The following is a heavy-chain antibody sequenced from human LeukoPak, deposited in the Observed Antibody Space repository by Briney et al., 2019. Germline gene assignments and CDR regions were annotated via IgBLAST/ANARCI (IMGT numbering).Heavy chain of an antibody. CDR3: ARERDDYGDSFDF. Sequence: ASVKVSCKSYGDSLINYGISWMRQAPGQGLEWMGWVSAYKGNTNYAQKVQGRITMTTDTVTSTAYMELKSLRSDDTAVYFCARERDDYGDSFDFWGQGTLVTVSS. J-gene: IGHJ4*02. CDR2: VSAYKGNT. D-gene: IGHD4-17*01. CDR1: GDSLINYG. V-gene: IGHV1-18*01.